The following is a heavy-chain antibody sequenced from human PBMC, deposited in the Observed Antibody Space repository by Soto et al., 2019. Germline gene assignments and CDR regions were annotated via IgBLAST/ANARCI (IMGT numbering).Heavy chain of an antibody. Sequence: PSETLSLTCAVSGGSISSSSYYWGWIRQPPGKGLEWIGEINHSGSTDYNPSLKSRVTISVDTSKNQFSLKLSSVTAADTAVYYCARRYGDCFDFWGQGTLVTVSS. J-gene: IGHJ4*02. CDR2: INHSGST. D-gene: IGHD4-17*01. CDR3: ARRYGDCFDF. CDR1: GGSISSSSYY. V-gene: IGHV4-39*07.